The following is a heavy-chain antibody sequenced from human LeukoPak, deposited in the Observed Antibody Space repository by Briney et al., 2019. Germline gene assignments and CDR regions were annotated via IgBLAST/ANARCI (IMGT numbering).Heavy chain of an antibody. CDR1: GYTFTSYG. CDR2: ISAYNGNT. D-gene: IGHD3-3*01. Sequence: ASVKVSCKASGYTFTSYGISWVRQAPGQGLEWMGWISAYNGNTNYAQKLQGRVTMTTDTSTSTAYMELRSLRSDDTAVYYCARVGFLEWLLDYYYMDVWGKGTTVTVSS. J-gene: IGHJ6*03. V-gene: IGHV1-18*01. CDR3: ARVGFLEWLLDYYYMDV.